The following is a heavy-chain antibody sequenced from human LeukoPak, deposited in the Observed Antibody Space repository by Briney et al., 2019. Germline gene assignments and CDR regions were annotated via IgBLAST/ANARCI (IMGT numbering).Heavy chain of an antibody. CDR1: GDTFNNYA. D-gene: IGHD1-7*01. J-gene: IGHJ5*01. CDR3: TRGPVGTTHDS. V-gene: IGHV1-69*13. CDR2: FIPLFGTA. Sequence: SVKVSCKASGDTFNNYAVNWVRQAPGQGLEWMGAFIPLFGTANYAHNFQGRVTITSDGSTSTAYMELTSLKSEDTAVYYCTRGPVGTTHDSWGQGTLVTVSS.